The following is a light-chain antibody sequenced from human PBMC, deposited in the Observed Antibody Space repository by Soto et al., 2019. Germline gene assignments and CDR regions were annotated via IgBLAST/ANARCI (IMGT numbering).Light chain of an antibody. CDR2: AAS. V-gene: IGKV3-11*01. J-gene: IGKJ1*01. Sequence: EIVLTQSPATLSLSPGERATFSSMPSQSVGSSLAWYQQKLGQAPRLLIYAASDRATGIPGRFSGSGSGTDFTLIISSLEPEDFAVYYCQQLTDWPPQWTFGQGTKVDIK. CDR3: QQLTDWPPQWT. CDR1: QSVGSS.